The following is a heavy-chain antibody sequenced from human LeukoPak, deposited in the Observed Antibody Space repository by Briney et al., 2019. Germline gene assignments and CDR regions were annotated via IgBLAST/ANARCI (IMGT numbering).Heavy chain of an antibody. Sequence: ASVKVSCKASGGTFSSYAISWVRQAPGQGLEWMGRIIPILGITNYAQKFQGRVTITADKSTSTAYMELSSLRSEDTAVYYCARDKEGPYWYFDLWGRGTLVTVSS. CDR2: IIPILGIT. J-gene: IGHJ2*01. V-gene: IGHV1-69*04. CDR3: ARDKEGPYWYFDL. CDR1: GGTFSSYA.